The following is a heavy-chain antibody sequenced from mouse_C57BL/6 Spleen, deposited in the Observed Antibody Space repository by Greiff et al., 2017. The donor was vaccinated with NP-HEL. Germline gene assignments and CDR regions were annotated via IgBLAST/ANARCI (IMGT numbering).Heavy chain of an antibody. D-gene: IGHD2-10*02. CDR2: ISSGGSYT. J-gene: IGHJ4*01. CDR1: GFTFSSYG. V-gene: IGHV5-6*02. CDR3: ARLLEAMDY. Sequence: EVMLVESGGDLVKPGGSLKLSCAASGFTFSSYGMSWVRQTPDKRLEWVATISSGGSYTYYPDSVKGRFTISRDNAKNTLYLQMSSLKSEDTAMYYCARLLEAMDYWGQGTSVTVSS.